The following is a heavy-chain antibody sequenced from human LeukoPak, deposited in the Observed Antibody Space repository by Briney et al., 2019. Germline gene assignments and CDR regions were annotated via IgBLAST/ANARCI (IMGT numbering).Heavy chain of an antibody. V-gene: IGHV3-23*01. CDR1: GFTFSSYA. Sequence: GRSLRLSCAASGFTFSSYAMSWVRQAPGKGLEWVSAISGSGGSTYYADSVKGRFTISRDNSKNTLYLQMNSLRAEDTAVYYCAKDLGYDFWSGYYGPDYWGQGTLVTVSS. J-gene: IGHJ4*02. CDR2: ISGSGGST. D-gene: IGHD3-3*01. CDR3: AKDLGYDFWSGYYGPDY.